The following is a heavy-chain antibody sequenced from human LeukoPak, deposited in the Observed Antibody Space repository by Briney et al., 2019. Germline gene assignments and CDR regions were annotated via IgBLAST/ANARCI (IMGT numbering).Heavy chain of an antibody. J-gene: IGHJ6*03. CDR2: IYTSGST. CDR1: GASISSGSNY. D-gene: IGHD5-18*01. Sequence: SETLSLTCSVSGASISSGSNYWGWIRQPPGKTLEWIGSIYTSGSTNYNPSLKSRVTISVDTSKNQFSLKLSSVTAADTAVYYCARTEESGYSYRYFGYYYYMDVWGKGTTVTVSS. V-gene: IGHV4-61*01. CDR3: ARTEESGYSYRYFGYYYYMDV.